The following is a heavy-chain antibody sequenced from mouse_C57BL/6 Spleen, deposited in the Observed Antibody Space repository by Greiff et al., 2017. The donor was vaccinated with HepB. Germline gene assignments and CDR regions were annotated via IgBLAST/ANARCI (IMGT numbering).Heavy chain of an antibody. CDR1: GYTFTSYW. V-gene: IGHV1-69*01. D-gene: IGHD1-1*01. CDR2: IDPSDSYT. CDR3: AKTYGSSYRWYFDV. Sequence: QVQLQQPGAELVMPGASVKLSCKASGYTFTSYWMHWVKQRPGQGLEWIGEIDPSDSYTNYNQKFKGKSTLTVDKSSSTAYMQLSSLTSEDSAVYYCAKTYGSSYRWYFDVWGTGTMVTVSS. J-gene: IGHJ1*03.